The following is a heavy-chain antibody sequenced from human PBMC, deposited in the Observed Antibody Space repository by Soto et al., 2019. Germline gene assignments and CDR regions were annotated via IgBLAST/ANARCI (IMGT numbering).Heavy chain of an antibody. Sequence: QVQLQESGPGLVRPSETLSLTCTVSGASITTYSWNWIRQSPGKGLEWIGNVFYSVGSDSDPSLKRRVSVSVDTSKNQVSLSLTSVTGADTAVYCCARRGRQYSDLLSRPHDVGAFDIWGQANAVTVSS. V-gene: IGHV4-59*01. CDR2: VFYSVGS. CDR3: ARRGRQYSDLLSRPHDVGAFDI. D-gene: IGHD3-16*01. CDR1: GASITTYS. J-gene: IGHJ3*02.